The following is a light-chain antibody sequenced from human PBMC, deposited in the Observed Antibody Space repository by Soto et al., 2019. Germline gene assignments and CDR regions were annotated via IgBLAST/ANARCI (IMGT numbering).Light chain of an antibody. CDR2: GAS. V-gene: IGKV3-15*01. J-gene: IGKJ1*01. CDR3: QQYNNWPRT. CDR1: QSVSSN. Sequence: EIVMTQSPATLSVSPGERATLSCRASQSVSSNLAWYQQKPGQAPRLLIYGASTRATGIPARFSGSGSGTEFHLTISSLQSEDFAVYYWQQYNNWPRTFGQGTKVEIK.